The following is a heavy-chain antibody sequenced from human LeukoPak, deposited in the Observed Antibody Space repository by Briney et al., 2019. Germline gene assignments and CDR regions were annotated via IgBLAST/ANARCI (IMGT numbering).Heavy chain of an antibody. CDR1: GFTFDDYT. V-gene: IGHV3-43*01. Sequence: GGSLRLSCAASGFTFDDYTMHWVRQAPGKGLEWVSLISWDGGSTYYADSVKGRFTISRDNSKNTLYLQMNSLRAEDTAVYYCAKAPPYSSSWSYYFDYWGQGTLVTVSS. CDR3: AKAPPYSSSWSYYFDY. J-gene: IGHJ4*02. CDR2: ISWDGGST. D-gene: IGHD6-13*01.